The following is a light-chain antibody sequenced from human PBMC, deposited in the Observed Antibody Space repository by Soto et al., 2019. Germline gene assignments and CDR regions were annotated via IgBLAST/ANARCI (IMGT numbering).Light chain of an antibody. Sequence: QSALTQPASVSGSPGQSITICCTGTSSDVGSYNLVSWYQQHPGKAPKLMIYEGSKRPSGVSNRFSGSKSGNTASLTISGLQAEDEADYYCSSYASSTTPYVFGTGTKVTVL. CDR1: SSDVGSYNL. CDR2: EGS. V-gene: IGLV2-14*02. CDR3: SSYASSTTPYV. J-gene: IGLJ1*01.